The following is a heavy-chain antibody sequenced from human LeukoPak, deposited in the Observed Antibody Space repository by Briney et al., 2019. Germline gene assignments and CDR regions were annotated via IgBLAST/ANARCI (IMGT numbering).Heavy chain of an antibody. V-gene: IGHV1-69*13. CDR2: IIPIFGTA. CDR1: GGTFSSYA. J-gene: IGHJ4*02. Sequence: ASVKVSCKASGGTFSSYAISWVRQAPGQGLEWMGGIIPIFGTANYAQKFQGRVTITADESTSTAYMELSSLRSEDTAVYYCASPLAPGCSSWDRGFDYWGQGTLVTVSS. CDR3: ASPLAPGCSSWDRGFDY. D-gene: IGHD6-13*01.